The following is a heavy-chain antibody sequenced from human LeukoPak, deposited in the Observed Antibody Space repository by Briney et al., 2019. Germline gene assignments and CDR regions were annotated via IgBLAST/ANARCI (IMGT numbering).Heavy chain of an antibody. Sequence: ESGPTLVNPTQTLTLTCTLSGFSVSTSGVVVGWVRQPPGKAPEWLAFIYWNDDKRYSPSLTSRLTITRETSKNQVVLTMTNMDPADTATYYCAHRTSVTSVDYWGQGTLVTVS. J-gene: IGHJ4*02. V-gene: IGHV2-5*01. CDR3: AHRTSVTSVDY. CDR2: IYWNDDK. D-gene: IGHD4-17*01. CDR1: GFSVSTSGVV.